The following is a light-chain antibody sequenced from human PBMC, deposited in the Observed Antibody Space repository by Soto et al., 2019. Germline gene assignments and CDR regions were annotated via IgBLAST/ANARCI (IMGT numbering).Light chain of an antibody. CDR2: DVS. J-gene: IGLJ1*01. CDR1: SSYIGGYTY. Sequence: QSVLTQPRSVSGSPGQSVTISFTGTSSYIGGYTYVSWYQQHPGKAPKVIIYDVSERPSGVPDRFSGSKSGNTASLTISGLQPEDEADYYCCSFAGPQSFEVFGEGTKVTVL. V-gene: IGLV2-11*01. CDR3: CSFAGPQSFEV.